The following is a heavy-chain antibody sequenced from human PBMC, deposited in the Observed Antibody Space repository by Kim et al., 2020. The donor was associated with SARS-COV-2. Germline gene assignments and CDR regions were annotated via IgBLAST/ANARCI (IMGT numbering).Heavy chain of an antibody. Sequence: LKSRVTISVDTSKNQFSLKLSSVTAADTAVYYCVSELVVVVVAATKLSFDYWGQGTLVTVSS. V-gene: IGHV4-39*01. D-gene: IGHD2-15*01. CDR3: VSELVVVVVAATKLSFDY. J-gene: IGHJ4*02.